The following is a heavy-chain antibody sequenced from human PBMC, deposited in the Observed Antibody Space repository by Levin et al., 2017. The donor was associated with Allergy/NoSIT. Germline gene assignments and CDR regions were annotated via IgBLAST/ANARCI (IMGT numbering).Heavy chain of an antibody. D-gene: IGHD5-24*01. CDR2: IFPGDSAT. CDR3: ARQGGDGSNYDGY. J-gene: IGHJ4*02. Sequence: GESLKISCKGSGYSFTSHWIGWVRQMPGKGLEWMGIIFPGDSATRYSPSFQGQVTISADKSISTAYLRWSSLKASDTAMYYCARQGGDGSNYDGYWGQGTLVTVSS. CDR1: GYSFTSHW. V-gene: IGHV5-51*01.